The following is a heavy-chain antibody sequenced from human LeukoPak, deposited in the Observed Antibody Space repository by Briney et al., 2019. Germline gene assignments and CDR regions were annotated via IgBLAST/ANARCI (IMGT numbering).Heavy chain of an antibody. D-gene: IGHD3/OR15-3a*01. CDR2: IYYSGST. CDR3: AMATGYYTIDY. CDR1: GYSISSGFY. V-gene: IGHV4-38-2*02. J-gene: IGHJ4*02. Sequence: SETLSLTCTVSGYSISSGFYWGWIRQSPGKGLEWIGSIYYSGSTHYNPSLESRVTMSLDTSNNQLSLILTSVTAADTAIYYCAMATGYYTIDYWGQGTLVTVSS.